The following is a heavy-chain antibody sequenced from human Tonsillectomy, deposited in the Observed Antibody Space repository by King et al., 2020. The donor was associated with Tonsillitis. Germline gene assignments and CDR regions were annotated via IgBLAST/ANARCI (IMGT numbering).Heavy chain of an antibody. CDR2: ISGSVGST. CDR1: GFTFSSCA. J-gene: IGHJ4*02. Sequence: VQLVESGGGLVQFGGSLRLSCAASGFTFSSCAMSWVRQAPGKGLEWVSLISGSVGSTYYADSVKGRFTISRDNSKNTLYLQMNSLRAEDTAVYYCAKKAGPAGYGPIDYWGQGTLVTVSS. D-gene: IGHD4-17*01. CDR3: AKKAGPAGYGPIDY. V-gene: IGHV3-23*04.